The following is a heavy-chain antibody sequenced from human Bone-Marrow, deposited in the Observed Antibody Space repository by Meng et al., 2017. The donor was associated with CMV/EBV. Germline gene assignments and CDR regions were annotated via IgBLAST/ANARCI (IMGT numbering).Heavy chain of an antibody. J-gene: IGHJ4*02. Sequence: GALKISCAASGFTFSSYSMNWVRQAPGKGLEWVSSISSSSSYIYYADSVRGRFTISRDNAKNSLYLQMNSLRAEDTAVYYCAKGEVLLWFGELIYWGQGTLVTVSS. CDR1: GFTFSSYS. CDR3: AKGEVLLWFGELIY. CDR2: ISSSSSYI. V-gene: IGHV3-21*01. D-gene: IGHD3-10*01.